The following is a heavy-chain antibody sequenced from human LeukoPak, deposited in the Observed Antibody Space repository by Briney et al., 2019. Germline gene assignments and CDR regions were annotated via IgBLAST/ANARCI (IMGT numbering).Heavy chain of an antibody. CDR3: ATVSFVDGSGTYPLPYYYMDV. CDR1: GYTFTSYG. V-gene: IGHV1-24*01. J-gene: IGHJ6*03. Sequence: ASVKVSCKASGYTFTSYGISWMRQAPGKGLEWMGGFDPEDGETIYAQKFQGRVTMTEDTSTDTAYMELSSLRSEDTAVYYCATVSFVDGSGTYPLPYYYMDVWGKGTTVTVSS. CDR2: FDPEDGET. D-gene: IGHD3-10*01.